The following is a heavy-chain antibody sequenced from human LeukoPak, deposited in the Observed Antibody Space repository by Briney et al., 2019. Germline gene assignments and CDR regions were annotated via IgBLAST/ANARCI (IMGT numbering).Heavy chain of an antibody. V-gene: IGHV3-30*18. CDR1: GFTFSSYG. J-gene: IGHJ6*02. CDR3: AKDSRRVYYYYGMDV. CDR2: ISYDGSNK. Sequence: GGSLRLSCAASGFTFSSYGMHWVRQAPGKGLEWVAVISYDGSNKYYADSVKGRFTISRDNSKNTLYLQMNSLRAEDTAVYYCAKDSRRVYYYYGMDVWGQGTTVTVSS.